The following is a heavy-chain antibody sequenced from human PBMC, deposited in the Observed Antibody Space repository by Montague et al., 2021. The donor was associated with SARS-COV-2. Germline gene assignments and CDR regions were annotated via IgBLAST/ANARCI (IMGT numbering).Heavy chain of an antibody. Sequence: SETLSLTCTVSGGSISSSNYYWCWIRQPPRKVLELIGSNYYRGSTYYNPSLKSRVTISVDTSKNQFSLKLTSVTAATTAVYYCARDGGTLATSFGFGYLRGGLNRFDHWGQGTLVTVSS. J-gene: IGHJ5*02. CDR3: ARDGGTLATSFGFGYLRGGLNRFDH. CDR2: NYYRGST. CDR1: GGSISSSNYY. V-gene: IGHV4-39*07. D-gene: IGHD5-12*01.